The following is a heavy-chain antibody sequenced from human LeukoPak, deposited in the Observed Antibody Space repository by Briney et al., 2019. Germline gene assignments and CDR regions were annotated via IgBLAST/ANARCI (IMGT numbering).Heavy chain of an antibody. Sequence: SETLSLTCTVSGGSISGHYWSWIRQPPGKGLEWIRYIYYSGSTNYNPSLKSRVTISVDTSKNQFSLKLSSVTAADTAVYYCARSSGIAAAGYFGYWGQGTLVTVSS. J-gene: IGHJ4*02. CDR2: IYYSGST. D-gene: IGHD6-13*01. CDR1: GGSISGHY. V-gene: IGHV4-59*11. CDR3: ARSSGIAAAGYFGY.